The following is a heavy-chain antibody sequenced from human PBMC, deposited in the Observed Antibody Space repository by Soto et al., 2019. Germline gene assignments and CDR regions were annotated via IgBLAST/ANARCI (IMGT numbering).Heavy chain of an antibody. V-gene: IGHV3-23*01. J-gene: IGHJ4*02. CDR3: AKDFGYFDWLTPADDY. Sequence: PVGSLRLSCAASGFTFSSYAMSWVRQAPGKGLEWVSAISGSGGSTYYADSVKGRFTISRDNSKNTLYLQMNSLRAEDTAVYYCAKDFGYFDWLTPADDYWGQGTLVTVSS. CDR2: ISGSGGST. CDR1: GFTFSSYA. D-gene: IGHD3-9*01.